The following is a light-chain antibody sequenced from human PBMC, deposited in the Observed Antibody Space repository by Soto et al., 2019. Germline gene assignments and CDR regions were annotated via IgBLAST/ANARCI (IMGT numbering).Light chain of an antibody. CDR2: EVS. CDR3: CSYAGSSTFRVV. CDR1: SSDVGSYNL. J-gene: IGLJ2*01. Sequence: QSALTQPASVSGSPGQSITISCTGTSSDVGSYNLVSWYQQHPGKAPKLMIYEVSKRPSGVSNRFSGSKSGNTASLTISGLRAEAEADYYCCSYAGSSTFRVVFGGGTKLTVL. V-gene: IGLV2-23*02.